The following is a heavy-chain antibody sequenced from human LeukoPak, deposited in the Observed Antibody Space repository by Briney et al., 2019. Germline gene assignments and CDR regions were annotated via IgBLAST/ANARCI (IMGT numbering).Heavy chain of an antibody. V-gene: IGHV4-39*01. CDR2: IYYSGST. D-gene: IGHD3-22*01. J-gene: IGHJ4*02. Sequence: SETLSLTCTVSGCSISSSSYYRGWIRQPPGKGLEWIGSIYYSGSTYYNPSLKSRVTISVDTSKNQFSLKLSSVTAADTAVYYCARRYFYDSGGYYYYFDYWGQGTLVTVSS. CDR3: ARRYFYDSGGYYYYFDY. CDR1: GCSISSSSYY.